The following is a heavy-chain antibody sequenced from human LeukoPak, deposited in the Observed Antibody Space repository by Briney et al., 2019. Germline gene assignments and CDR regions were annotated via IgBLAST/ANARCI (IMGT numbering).Heavy chain of an antibody. D-gene: IGHD1-26*01. CDR2: IYYSGST. J-gene: IGHJ4*02. Sequence: SETLSLTCTVSGGSISSYYWSWVRQPPGKGLEWIGYIYYSGSTNYNPSLKSRVTISVDTSKNHFSLKLSSVTAADTAVYYCARVVSEVGATHLFDYWRQAPLATVSS. V-gene: IGHV4-59*01. CDR3: ARVVSEVGATHLFDY. CDR1: GGSISSYY.